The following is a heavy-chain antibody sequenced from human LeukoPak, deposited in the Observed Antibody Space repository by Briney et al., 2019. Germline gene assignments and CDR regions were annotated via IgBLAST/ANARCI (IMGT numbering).Heavy chain of an antibody. D-gene: IGHD6-13*01. J-gene: IGHJ5*02. Sequence: DPSETLSLTCTVSGGSISSYYWSWIRQPPGKGLEGIGDIYYSGSTNYNPSLKSRVTISVDTSKNQSSLKLSSVTAADTAVYYCARQLSPIAPPRRGWFDPWGQGTLVTVSS. CDR1: GGSISSYY. CDR3: ARQLSPIAPPRRGWFDP. CDR2: IYYSGST. V-gene: IGHV4-59*08.